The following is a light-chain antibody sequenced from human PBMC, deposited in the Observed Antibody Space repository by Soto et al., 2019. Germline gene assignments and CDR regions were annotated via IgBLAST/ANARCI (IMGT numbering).Light chain of an antibody. CDR3: QHYNNWPRT. J-gene: IGKJ1*01. CDR2: GAS. Sequence: EIVMTQSPATLSVSRGERATLSCRANQAISSNLAWYQQKPGQAPRLLIYGASTRATGIPDRFSGSGSGTEFTLTISSLQSEDFAVYYCQHYNNWPRTFGQGTKV. V-gene: IGKV3-15*01. CDR1: QAISSN.